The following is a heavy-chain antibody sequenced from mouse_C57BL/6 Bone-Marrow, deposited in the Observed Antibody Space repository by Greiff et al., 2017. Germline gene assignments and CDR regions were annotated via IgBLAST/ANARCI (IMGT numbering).Heavy chain of an antibody. CDR1: GFTFSSYG. D-gene: IGHD1-1*01. V-gene: IGHV5-6*01. CDR3: ARHADYSGSSFDY. CDR2: ISSGGSYT. J-gene: IGHJ2*01. Sequence: DVQLQESGGDLVKPGGSLKLSCAASGFTFSSYGMSWVRQTPDKRLEWVATISSGGSYTYYPDSVKGRFTISRDNAKNTLYLQVSGLKSEDTAMYYCARHADYSGSSFDYWGQGTTLTVAS.